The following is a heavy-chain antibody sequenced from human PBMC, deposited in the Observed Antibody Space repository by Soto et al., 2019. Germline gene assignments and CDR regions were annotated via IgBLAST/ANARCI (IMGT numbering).Heavy chain of an antibody. V-gene: IGHV1-2*04. CDR1: GYTFTGYY. CDR2: INPNSGGT. D-gene: IGHD6-19*01. Sequence: ASVKVSCKASGYTFTGYYMHWVRQAPGQGLEWVGWINPNSGGTNYAQKFQGWVTMTRDTSISTAYMELSRLRSDDTAVYYCARGLKEQWLSDAFDIWRQGTMVTVSS. J-gene: IGHJ3*02. CDR3: ARGLKEQWLSDAFDI.